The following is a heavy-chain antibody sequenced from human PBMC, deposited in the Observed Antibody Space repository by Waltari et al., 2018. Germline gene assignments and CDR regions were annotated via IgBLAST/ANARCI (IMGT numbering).Heavy chain of an antibody. CDR2: IYTGGDT. V-gene: IGHV3-53*01. CDR3: ARGWSGTTSLGHDGMDV. J-gene: IGHJ6*02. Sequence: EVQLVESGGGLIQPGGSLRLSCAVSGFTVSTNYMSWVRQAPGKGLEWVSVIYTGGDTYDADSVKGRFSISRDNSKNTLYLQMNSLRVEDTAIYYCARGWSGTTSLGHDGMDVWGQGTTVTVSS. CDR1: GFTVSTNY. D-gene: IGHD4-17*01.